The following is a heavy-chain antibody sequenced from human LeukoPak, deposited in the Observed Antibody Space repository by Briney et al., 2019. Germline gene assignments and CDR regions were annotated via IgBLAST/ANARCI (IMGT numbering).Heavy chain of an antibody. Sequence: GGSLRLSCAASGFTFSNYGMHWVRQAPGKGLEWVAVTWYDGSKKYYADSVKGRSTISRDNSKNTLYLQMNSVRAEDTAVYYCAKGKINHDGAVEIWGQGTTVTVSS. CDR1: GFTFSNYG. CDR2: TWYDGSKK. D-gene: IGHD1-14*01. V-gene: IGHV3-33*06. CDR3: AKGKINHDGAVEI. J-gene: IGHJ3*02.